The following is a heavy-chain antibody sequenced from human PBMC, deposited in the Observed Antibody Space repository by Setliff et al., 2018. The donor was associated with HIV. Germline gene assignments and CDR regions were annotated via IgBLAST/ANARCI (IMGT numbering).Heavy chain of an antibody. D-gene: IGHD2-8*02. J-gene: IGHJ4*02. CDR2: IYTSGTN. V-gene: IGHV4-4*09. CDR1: GVSISGHF. Sequence: PSETLSLTCFVSGVSISGHFWGWIRQPPGKGLEWIGYIYTSGTNEYNPSLDSRVTISVDTSRDQFSLNLRSVTAADTALYFCARLIHTGLLYFDYWGLGRLVTVSS. CDR3: ARLIHTGLLYFDY.